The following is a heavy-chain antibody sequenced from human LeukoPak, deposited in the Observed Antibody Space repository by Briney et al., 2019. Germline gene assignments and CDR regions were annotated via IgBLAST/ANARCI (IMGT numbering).Heavy chain of an antibody. CDR2: IYYSGST. Sequence: PAETLSLTCTVAGGSISSSSYYWGWLRQPPGKGREWFGRIYYSGSTYYNTSLKSRVTISVDTSKNQFSLKLSSVTAADTVVYYCARPNQGIVVVPTDWGQGTLVTVSS. V-gene: IGHV4-39*01. CDR3: ARPNQGIVVVPTD. CDR1: GGSISSSSYY. D-gene: IGHD2-2*01. J-gene: IGHJ4*02.